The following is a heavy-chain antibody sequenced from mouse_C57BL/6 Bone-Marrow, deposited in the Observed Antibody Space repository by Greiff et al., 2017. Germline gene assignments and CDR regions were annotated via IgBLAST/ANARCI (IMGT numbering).Heavy chain of an antibody. CDR2: IDPETGGT. CDR1: GYTFTDYE. J-gene: IGHJ4*01. D-gene: IGHD4-1*01. V-gene: IGHV1-15*01. Sequence: VKLVESGAELVRPGASVTLSCKASGYTFTDYEMHWVKQTPVHGLEWIGAIDPETGGTAYNQKFKGKAILTADKSSSTAYMELRSLTSEDSAVYYCTRGVLGGAMDYWGQGTSVTVSS. CDR3: TRGVLGGAMDY.